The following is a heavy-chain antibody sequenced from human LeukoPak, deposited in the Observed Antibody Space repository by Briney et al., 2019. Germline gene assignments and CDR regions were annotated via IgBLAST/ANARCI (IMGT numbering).Heavy chain of an antibody. CDR1: GGSISSYY. D-gene: IGHD5/OR15-5a*01. V-gene: IGHV4-59*01. CDR2: IYYSGST. CDR3: ARDVSVEGYYGMDV. J-gene: IGHJ6*02. Sequence: SETLSLTCTVSGGSISSYYWSWIRQPPGKGLEWIGYIYYSGSTNYNPSLKSRVTISVDTSKNQFSLKPSSVTAADTAVYYCARDVSVEGYYGMDVWGQGTTVTVSS.